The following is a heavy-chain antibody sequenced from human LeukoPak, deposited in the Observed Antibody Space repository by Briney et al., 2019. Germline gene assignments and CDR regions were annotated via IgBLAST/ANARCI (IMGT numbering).Heavy chain of an antibody. CDR1: GFTFSSYE. V-gene: IGHV3-48*03. CDR3: ASLGIRGLNWFDP. CDR2: ISSSGSTI. D-gene: IGHD3-3*02. Sequence: GGSLRLSCAASGFTFSSYEMNWVRQAPGKGLEWVSYISSSGSTIYYADSVEGRFTISRDNAKNSLYLQMNSLRAEDTAVYYCASLGIRGLNWFDPWGQGTLVTVSS. J-gene: IGHJ5*02.